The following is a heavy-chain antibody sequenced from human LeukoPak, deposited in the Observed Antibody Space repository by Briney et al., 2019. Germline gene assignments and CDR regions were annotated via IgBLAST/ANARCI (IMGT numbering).Heavy chain of an antibody. Sequence: SVKVSCKASGGTFDNYAIRWVRQAPGQGLEWMGGIIPMFGAANYAQKFQGRVTITADKFTSTAYMQLSSLRSEDTAMYYCARDPTYYYDSSGYSPTDSDAFDIWGQGTMVTVSA. D-gene: IGHD3-22*01. CDR3: ARDPTYYYDSSGYSPTDSDAFDI. CDR2: IIPMFGAA. V-gene: IGHV1-69*06. J-gene: IGHJ3*02. CDR1: GGTFDNYA.